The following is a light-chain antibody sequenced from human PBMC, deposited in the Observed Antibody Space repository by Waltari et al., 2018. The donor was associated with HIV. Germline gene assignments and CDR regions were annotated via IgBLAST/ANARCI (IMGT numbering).Light chain of an antibody. J-gene: IGKJ2*01. CDR3: QQYNNWPRT. Sequence: EIVMTQSPATLSVSPGERATLSCRASQSVSSNLAWYQQTPGQAPRLLIYGAFTRATGNPARFSGSGSGTEFTLTISSLRSEDFVVYYCQQYNNWPRTFGQGTKLQIK. V-gene: IGKV3-15*01. CDR1: QSVSSN. CDR2: GAF.